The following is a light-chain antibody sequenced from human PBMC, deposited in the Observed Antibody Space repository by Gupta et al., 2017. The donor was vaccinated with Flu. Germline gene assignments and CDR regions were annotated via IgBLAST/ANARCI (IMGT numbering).Light chain of an antibody. CDR1: SRDVWGYNY. V-gene: IGLV2-8*01. CDR2: EVS. CDR3: ASYSSGRDG. J-gene: IGLJ2*01. Sequence: QSGTIYCTGTSRDVWGYNYVSWYQPHPGQAPKLMSYEVSSRPSAVPDRFSASKSGSTVSLTVSGLQAEDEADYYCASYSSGRDGFGGGTKLTVL.